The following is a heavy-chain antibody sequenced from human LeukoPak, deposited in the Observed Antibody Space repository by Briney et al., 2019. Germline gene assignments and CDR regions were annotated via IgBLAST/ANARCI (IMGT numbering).Heavy chain of an antibody. J-gene: IGHJ4*02. D-gene: IGHD3-22*01. CDR3: ARSGGIYYDSSGYYDYFDY. Sequence: ASVKVSCKASGYTFTSYGISWVRQAPGQGLEWMGWISAYNGNTNYAQKLQGRVTMTTDTSMSTAYMELSSLRSEDTAVYYCARSGGIYYDSSGYYDYFDYWGQGTLVTVSS. CDR2: ISAYNGNT. CDR1: GYTFTSYG. V-gene: IGHV1-18*01.